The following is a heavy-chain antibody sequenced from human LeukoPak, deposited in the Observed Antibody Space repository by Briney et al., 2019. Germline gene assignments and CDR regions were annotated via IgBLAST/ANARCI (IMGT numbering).Heavy chain of an antibody. V-gene: IGHV1-58*01. CDR2: IVVDSDNT. J-gene: IGHJ5*02. CDR1: GFTFTSRSA. D-gene: IGHD6-13*01. CDR3: AAPYTSSWFDL. Sequence: GASVKVSCKASGFTFTSRSAVQWVRQARGQRLGWIGWIVVDSDNTNYAENFQERVTITRDMSASTSYMELSSLRSEDTAVYFCAAPYTSSWFDLWGQGTLVTVSS.